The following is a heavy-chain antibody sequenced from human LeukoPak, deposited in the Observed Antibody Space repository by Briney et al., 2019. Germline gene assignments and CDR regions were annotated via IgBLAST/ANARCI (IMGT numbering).Heavy chain of an antibody. Sequence: PSGTLSLTCAVSGGSISSSNWWSWVRQPPGKGLEWIGEIYHSGSTNYNPSLKSRVTISVDKSKNQFSLKLSSVTAADTAVYYCASRQGGSHRYTGLNWFDPWGQGTLVTVSS. D-gene: IGHD3-16*02. CDR1: GGSISSSNW. V-gene: IGHV4-4*02. CDR3: ASRQGGSHRYTGLNWFDP. CDR2: IYHSGST. J-gene: IGHJ5*02.